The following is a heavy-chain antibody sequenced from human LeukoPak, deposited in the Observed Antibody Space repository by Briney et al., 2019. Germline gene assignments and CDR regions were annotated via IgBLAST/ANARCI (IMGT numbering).Heavy chain of an antibody. CDR2: INPSGGST. J-gene: IGHJ4*02. D-gene: IGHD3-3*01. Sequence: ASVKVSCKASGYTFTSYYMHWVRQAPGQGLEWMGIINPSGGSTSYAQKFQGRVTMTRDTSISTAYMELSRLRSDDTAVYYCARDFWSGYSYWGQGTLVTVSS. CDR3: ARDFWSGYSY. V-gene: IGHV1-46*01. CDR1: GYTFTSYY.